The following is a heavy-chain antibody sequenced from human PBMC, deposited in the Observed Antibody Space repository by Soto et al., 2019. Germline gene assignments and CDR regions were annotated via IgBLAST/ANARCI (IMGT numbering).Heavy chain of an antibody. D-gene: IGHD3-10*01. CDR1: GDSVSSTNAV. CDR3: ARENTMIRGVINPLDY. CDR2: TFYRSDWSH. V-gene: IGHV6-1*01. J-gene: IGHJ4*02. Sequence: SQTLSLTCAISGDSVSSTNAVWNCLRQSPSRGLEWLGRTFYRSDWSHDYALSVKSRLTINPDTSKNQFSLQLNSVTPEDTAVYYCARENTMIRGVINPLDYWGQGTLVTVSS.